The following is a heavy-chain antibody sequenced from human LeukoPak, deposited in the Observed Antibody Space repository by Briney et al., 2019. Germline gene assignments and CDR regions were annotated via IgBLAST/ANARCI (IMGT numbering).Heavy chain of an antibody. CDR3: AKDVSNFIGASDT. CDR1: GFAFSSDA. D-gene: IGHD2-8*01. Sequence: GGSLRLSCAASGFAFSSDAMTWVRQTPGKELEWVSTIDVSGDSTHYADSVKGRFTISRDNSKNTLYLQVNSLRVEDTAVYYCAKDVSNFIGASDTWGQGTMVTVSS. J-gene: IGHJ3*02. CDR2: IDVSGDST. V-gene: IGHV3-23*01.